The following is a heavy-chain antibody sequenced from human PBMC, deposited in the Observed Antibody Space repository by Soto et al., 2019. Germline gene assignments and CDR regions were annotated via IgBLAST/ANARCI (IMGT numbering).Heavy chain of an antibody. Sequence: QVQLQQWGAGLLKPSETLSLTCAVYGGSFSGYYWSWIRQPPGKGLERIGEINHSGSTNYNPSLNSRVTMAVDPSKDQFSPKLRSVAAVEAAVYSCARGGYCSGGSCLYNWFDPWGQGTLVTVSS. CDR2: INHSGST. D-gene: IGHD2-15*01. CDR3: ARGGYCSGGSCLYNWFDP. CDR1: GGSFSGYY. J-gene: IGHJ5*02. V-gene: IGHV4-34*01.